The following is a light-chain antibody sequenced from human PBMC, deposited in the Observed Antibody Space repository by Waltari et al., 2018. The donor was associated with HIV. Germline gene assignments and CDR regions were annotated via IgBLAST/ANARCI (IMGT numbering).Light chain of an antibody. Sequence: SYVLTQPPSVPVAPGQTARITCGGHDIGSQSVQWYQQKPGQAPVLVVYGDSGRPSGIPERFSGSNFGSTATLTISRVEAGDEADYYCQVWHRDSEHYVFGTGTKVTVL. CDR1: DIGSQS. CDR2: GDS. CDR3: QVWHRDSEHYV. V-gene: IGLV3-21*02. J-gene: IGLJ1*01.